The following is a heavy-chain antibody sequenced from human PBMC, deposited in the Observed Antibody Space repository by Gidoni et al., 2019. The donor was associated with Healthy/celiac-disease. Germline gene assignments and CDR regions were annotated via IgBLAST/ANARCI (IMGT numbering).Heavy chain of an antibody. CDR2: INHSGST. V-gene: IGHV4-34*01. CDR3: ARLVGGTTSYYYYYGMDV. J-gene: IGHJ6*02. Sequence: QVQLQQWGAGLLTPSETLSLTCAVSVGSFSGYYWSWIRQPPGKGLEWSGEINHSGSTNYNPSIKNRVTITGDTTKNQFSLKLNSVTAADTAVYYCARLVGGTTSYYYYYGMDVWGQGTTVTVSS. CDR1: VGSFSGYY. D-gene: IGHD2-15*01.